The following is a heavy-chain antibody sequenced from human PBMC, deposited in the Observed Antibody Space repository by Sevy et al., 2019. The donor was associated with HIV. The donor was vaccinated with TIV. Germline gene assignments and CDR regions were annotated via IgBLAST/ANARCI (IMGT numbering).Heavy chain of an antibody. J-gene: IGHJ4*02. CDR2: MNQDGTEK. D-gene: IGHD1-1*01. Sequence: GGSLRLSCAASGFSFSSYWMTWVRQAPGKGLEWVATMNQDGTEKDYVDSVKGRFTISRDNTKTSLFLQMNNLRAEDTAVYYCARSLKDWTPSAGHWGQGTLVTVSS. V-gene: IGHV3-7*01. CDR1: GFSFSSYW. CDR3: ARSLKDWTPSAGH.